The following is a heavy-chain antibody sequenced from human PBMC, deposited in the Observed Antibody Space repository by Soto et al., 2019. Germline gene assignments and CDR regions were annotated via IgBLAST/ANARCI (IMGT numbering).Heavy chain of an antibody. CDR2: ISWNSDSI. D-gene: IGHD3-3*01. CDR3: TKVGGLYDFWSGPLHFDI. J-gene: IGHJ4*02. Sequence: EAQLVESGGGLVQPGRSLRLSWAGSGFIFDDFAIHWVRQAPGKGLEWVSGISWNSDSIGYADSVKGRFTISRDNAKKSLYLQMISLRVEDTALYYCTKVGGLYDFWSGPLHFDIWGQGTLVTVSS. CDR1: GFIFDDFA. V-gene: IGHV3-9*01.